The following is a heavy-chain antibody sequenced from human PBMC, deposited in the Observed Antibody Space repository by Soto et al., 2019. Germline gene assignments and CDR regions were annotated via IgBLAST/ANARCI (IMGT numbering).Heavy chain of an antibody. CDR3: ARAHYYDSSGYRAVAFDI. Sequence: GESLKISCKGSGYSFTSYWISWVRQMPGKGLEWMGRIDPSDSYTNYSPSFQGHVTISADKSISTAYLQWSSLKASDTAMYYCARAHYYDSSGYRAVAFDIWGQGTMVTVS. D-gene: IGHD3-22*01. CDR1: GYSFTSYW. CDR2: IDPSDSYT. V-gene: IGHV5-10-1*01. J-gene: IGHJ3*02.